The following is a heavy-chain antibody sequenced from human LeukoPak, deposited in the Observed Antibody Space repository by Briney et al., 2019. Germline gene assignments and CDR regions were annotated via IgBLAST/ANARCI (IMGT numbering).Heavy chain of an antibody. CDR2: ISSSGSTI. CDR1: GFTFSSYE. CDR3: AELGITMIGGV. J-gene: IGHJ6*04. D-gene: IGHD3-10*02. V-gene: IGHV3-48*03. Sequence: GGSLRLSCAASGFTFSSYEMNWVRQAQGKGLEWVSYISSSGSTIYYADSVKGRFTISRDNAKNSLYLQMNSLRAEDTAGYYCAELGITMIGGVWGKGTTVTISS.